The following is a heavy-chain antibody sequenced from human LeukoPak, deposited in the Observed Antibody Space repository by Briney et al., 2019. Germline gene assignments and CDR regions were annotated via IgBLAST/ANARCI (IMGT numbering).Heavy chain of an antibody. V-gene: IGHV3-74*01. CDR1: GFTFSSYG. CDR2: INSDGSST. Sequence: GGSLRLSCAASGFTFSSYGMSWVRQAPGKGLVWVSRINSDGSSTSYADSVKGRFTISRDNAKNTLYLQMNSLRAEDTAVYYCARVPYYYDSSGYYFLYYFDYWGQGTLVTVSS. CDR3: ARVPYYYDSSGYYFLYYFDY. D-gene: IGHD3-22*01. J-gene: IGHJ4*02.